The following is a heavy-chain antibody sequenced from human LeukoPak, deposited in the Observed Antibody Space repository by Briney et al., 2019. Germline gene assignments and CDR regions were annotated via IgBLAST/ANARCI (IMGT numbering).Heavy chain of an antibody. CDR2: INHSGST. J-gene: IGHJ5*02. D-gene: IGHD3-16*01. V-gene: IGHV4-34*01. Sequence: SETLSLTCAVYGGSFSGYYWSWIRQPPGKGLEWIGEINHSGSTNYNPSLKSRVTISVDTSKNQFSLKLSSVTAADTAVYYCARHSVWSNWFDPWGQGTLVTVSS. CDR3: ARHSVWSNWFDP. CDR1: GGSFSGYY.